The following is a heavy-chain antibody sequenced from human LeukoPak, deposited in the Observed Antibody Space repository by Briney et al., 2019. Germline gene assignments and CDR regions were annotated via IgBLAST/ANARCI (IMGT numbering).Heavy chain of an antibody. CDR3: ARDQVGIIDY. D-gene: IGHD1-26*01. V-gene: IGHV4-4*02. Sequence: SETLSLTCAVSGDSISSNYWWTWVRQPPGKGLEWIGSMYYSGSTYYNPSLKSRVTISVDTSKNQFSLKLSSVTAADTAVYYCARDQVGIIDYWGQGTLVTVSS. CDR2: MYYSGST. CDR1: GDSISSNYW. J-gene: IGHJ4*02.